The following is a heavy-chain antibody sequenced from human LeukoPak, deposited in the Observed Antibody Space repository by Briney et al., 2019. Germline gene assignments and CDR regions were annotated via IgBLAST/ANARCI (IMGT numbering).Heavy chain of an antibody. CDR1: GFTFSRHW. D-gene: IGHD1-1*01. CDR3: ARGTGSDY. V-gene: IGHV3-7*03. Sequence: PGGSLRLSCAASGFTFSRHWISWVRQAPGKGLEWVAHIRQDGNWRHHVDSVKGRFTISRDNAKNSLYLQMNSLRVEDTAVYYCARGTGSDYWGQGTLVTVSS. J-gene: IGHJ4*02. CDR2: IRQDGNWR.